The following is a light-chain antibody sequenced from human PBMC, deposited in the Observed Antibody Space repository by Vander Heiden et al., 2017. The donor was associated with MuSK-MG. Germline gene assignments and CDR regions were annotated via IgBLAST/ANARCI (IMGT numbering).Light chain of an antibody. CDR1: KLGDKY. V-gene: IGLV3-1*01. J-gene: IGLJ2*01. Sequence: SYELTQPPSVSVSPGQTASITCSGDKLGDKYACWYQQKPGQSPVLVIYQDNKRTSGSPERFSGYNAGNTATLTISGTQAMDEDDYFCQAWDSSTVVFGGGTKLTVL. CDR3: QAWDSSTVV. CDR2: QDN.